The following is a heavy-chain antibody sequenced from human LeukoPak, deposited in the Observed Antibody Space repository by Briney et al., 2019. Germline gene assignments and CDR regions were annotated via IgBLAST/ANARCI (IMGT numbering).Heavy chain of an antibody. V-gene: IGHV1-8*03. Sequence: ASVTVSCKASGYTFTSYDINWVRQATGQGLEWMGWINPNSGNTDYAQKFQGRVTITRNTSISTAYLELSSLRSEDTAVYYCARAKRSSRRPGVDAFDIWGQGTMVTVSS. CDR2: INPNSGNT. D-gene: IGHD1-26*01. CDR3: ARAKRSSRRPGVDAFDI. J-gene: IGHJ3*02. CDR1: GYTFTSYD.